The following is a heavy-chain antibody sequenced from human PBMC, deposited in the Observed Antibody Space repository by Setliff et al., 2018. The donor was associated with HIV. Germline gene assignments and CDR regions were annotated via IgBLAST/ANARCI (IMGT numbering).Heavy chain of an antibody. CDR2: IIPIFGTA. J-gene: IGHJ6*02. D-gene: IGHD1-1*01. V-gene: IGHV1-69*13. CDR3: ARGYDYLYYGMDV. CDR1: GYIFTSYA. Sequence: ASVKVSCKASGYIFTSYAMNWVRQAPGQGLEWMGGIIPIFGTANYAQKFQGRVTITADESTSTAYMELSSLRSEDTAVYYCARGYDYLYYGMDVWGQGTTVTVSS.